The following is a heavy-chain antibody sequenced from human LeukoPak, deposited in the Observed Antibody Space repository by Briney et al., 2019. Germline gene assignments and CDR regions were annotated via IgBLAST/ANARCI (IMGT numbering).Heavy chain of an antibody. CDR3: ARAYSSSWPHFDY. V-gene: IGHV3-7*01. Sequence: GGSLRLSCAASGFTFSGYWMSWVRQAPGKGLEWVANIKEDGSEKYYVDSVMGRFTISRGNAKNSLYLQMNSLRAEDTAVYYCARAYSSSWPHFDYWGQGTLVTVSS. J-gene: IGHJ4*02. D-gene: IGHD6-13*01. CDR1: GFTFSGYW. CDR2: IKEDGSEK.